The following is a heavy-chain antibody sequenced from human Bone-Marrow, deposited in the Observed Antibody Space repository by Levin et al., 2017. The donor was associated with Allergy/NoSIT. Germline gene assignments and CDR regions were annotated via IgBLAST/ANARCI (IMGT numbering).Heavy chain of an antibody. CDR2: IMPIIGTA. CDR1: GGTFSTYT. V-gene: IGHV1-69*01. D-gene: IGHD6-19*01. J-gene: IGHJ4*02. CDR3: ARGEIGSSGLFDY. Sequence: GGSLRLSCKASGGTFSTYTIRWVRQAPGQGLEWMGGIMPIIGTANYAQKFQGRVTINADESTSTAYMELSSLRSEDTAVYYCARGEIGSSGLFDYWGQGTLVTVSS.